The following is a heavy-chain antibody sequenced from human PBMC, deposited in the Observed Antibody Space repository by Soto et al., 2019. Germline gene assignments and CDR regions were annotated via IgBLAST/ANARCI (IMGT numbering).Heavy chain of an antibody. CDR1: GFTFSSYA. CDR2: ISGSGGST. Sequence: GGSLRLSCAASGFTFSSYAMSWVRQAPGKGLEWVSAISGSGGSTYYADSVKGRFTISRDNSKNTLYLQMNSLRAEDTAVYYCAKVMWGLYSSGWYGEVWGKGTTVTVSS. CDR3: AKVMWGLYSSGWYGEV. V-gene: IGHV3-23*01. J-gene: IGHJ6*04. D-gene: IGHD6-19*01.